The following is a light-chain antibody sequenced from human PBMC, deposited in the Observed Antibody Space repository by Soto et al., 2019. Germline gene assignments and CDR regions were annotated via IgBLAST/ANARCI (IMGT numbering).Light chain of an antibody. CDR1: QNVYNN. CDR2: DAS. J-gene: IGKJ4*01. CDR3: QQCRNWPLT. V-gene: IGKV3-15*01. Sequence: EIVMTQSPATPSVSPGEGATLSCKASQNVYNNLAWYQQRPGQPPRLLIYDASTRATGISARFSGSGYGTEFTLTISSLQSEDFAVYFCQQCRNWPLTFGGGTKVEIK.